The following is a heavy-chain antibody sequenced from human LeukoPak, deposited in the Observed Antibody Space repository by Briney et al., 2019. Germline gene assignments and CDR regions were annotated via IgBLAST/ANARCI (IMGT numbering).Heavy chain of an antibody. CDR2: MNPTSGNT. V-gene: IGHV1-8*01. Sequence: ASVKVSCKASGYTFTSYDINWVRQATGQGLEWMGWMNPTSGNTGYAQKFQGRVTMTRNTSISTAYMELSSLRSEDTAVYYCAKGLLLGAEDYGGQEPLVTVSS. J-gene: IGHJ4*02. CDR1: GYTFTSYD. D-gene: IGHD3-16*01. CDR3: AKGLLLGAEDY.